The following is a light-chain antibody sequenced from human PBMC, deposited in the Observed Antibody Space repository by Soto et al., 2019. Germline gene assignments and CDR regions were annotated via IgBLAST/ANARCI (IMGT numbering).Light chain of an antibody. CDR1: SGHSAYI. J-gene: IGLJ3*02. V-gene: IGLV4-60*02. CDR2: LEGSGSY. CDR3: ETWDSSTRV. Sequence: QAVLTQSSSASASLGSSVKLTCTLSSGHSAYIIAWHQQQPGKAPRYLMKLEGSGSYNKGSEVPDRFSGSSSGADRYLTISNLQFEDEADYYCETWDSSTRVFGGGTKVTVL.